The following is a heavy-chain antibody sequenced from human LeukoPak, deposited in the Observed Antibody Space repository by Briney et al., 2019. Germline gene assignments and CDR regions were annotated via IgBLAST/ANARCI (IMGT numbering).Heavy chain of an antibody. CDR1: GFTFSSYD. CDR3: ARGSGPGVTTIDS. J-gene: IGHJ4*02. CDR2: FHTDGDT. V-gene: IGHV3-13*01. D-gene: IGHD4-17*01. Sequence: PGGSLRLSFAASGFTFSSYDMHWVRQATGKGLEWVSAFHTDGDTYYSDSVKGRFTISRENAKNSLYLQMNSLRAGDTAVYYCARGSGPGVTTIDSWGQGTLVTVSS.